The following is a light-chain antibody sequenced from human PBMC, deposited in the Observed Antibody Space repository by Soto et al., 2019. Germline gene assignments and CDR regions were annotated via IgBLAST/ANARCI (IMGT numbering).Light chain of an antibody. CDR2: EGS. CDR3: CSYARSSTYV. CDR1: SGDVGSYNL. Sequence: QSALTQPASVSGSPGQSITISCTGTSGDVGSYNLVSWYQQHPGKAPKLMIYEGSKRPSGVSNRFSGSKSGSTASLTISGLQAEDEADYYCCSYARSSTYVLGSGTKLPS. V-gene: IGLV2-23*01. J-gene: IGLJ1*01.